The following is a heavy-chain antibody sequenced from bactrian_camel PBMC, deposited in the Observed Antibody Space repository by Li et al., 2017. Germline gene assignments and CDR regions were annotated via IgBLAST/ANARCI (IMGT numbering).Heavy chain of an antibody. J-gene: IGHJ4*01. CDR1: GLRFDTYC. D-gene: IGHD1*01. Sequence: SGGGSVQAGGSLRLSCEASGLRFDTYCMVWGRQTPGKDLEWVSSINARGDRTDYANSVKGRFTISRDNTNNTLYLQLNSLTAEDTGMYYCTRVTDANRKTGPGTQVTVS. CDR2: INARGDRT. V-gene: IGHV3S28*01.